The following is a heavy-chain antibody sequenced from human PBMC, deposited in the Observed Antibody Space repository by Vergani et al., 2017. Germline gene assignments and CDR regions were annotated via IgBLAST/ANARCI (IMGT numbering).Heavy chain of an antibody. J-gene: IGHJ5*02. CDR2: IYSGDET. CDR3: ARGNYYGSGTYVDP. V-gene: IGHV3-66*02. D-gene: IGHD3-10*01. CDR1: GSTVSGNY. Sequence: VQLVESGGGEVQPGRSLRLSCAASGSTVSGNYMTWVRQAPGKGLEWVSHIYSGDETYYADSVKGRVTISRDTSKNTLHLQINNLRVEDTAVYYCARGNYYGSGTYVDPWGQGTLVTVSS.